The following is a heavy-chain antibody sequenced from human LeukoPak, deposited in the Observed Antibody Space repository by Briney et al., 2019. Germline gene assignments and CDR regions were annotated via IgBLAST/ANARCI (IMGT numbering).Heavy chain of an antibody. Sequence: SETLPLTCTASGGSISDYYWTWIRQPPGKGLEWIGHIYYSGNTIYNPSLKSRVTISVDTSKNQFSLKLTSVTTADTAVYYCAGEDYFDSSGYASWRFDIWGQGTMVTVSS. CDR1: GGSISDYY. J-gene: IGHJ3*02. V-gene: IGHV4-59*01. CDR3: AGEDYFDSSGYASWRFDI. D-gene: IGHD3-22*01. CDR2: IYYSGNT.